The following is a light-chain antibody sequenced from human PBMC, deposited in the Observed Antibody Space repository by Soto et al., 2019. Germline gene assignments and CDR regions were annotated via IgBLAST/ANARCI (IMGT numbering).Light chain of an antibody. V-gene: IGLV2-14*01. CDR1: SSDVGGYNY. CDR3: SSFTSGNTRV. CDR2: DVS. J-gene: IGLJ3*02. Sequence: ALTQPASVSGSPGQSIAISCTGTSSDVGGYNYVSWYQQHPGKAPKLMIYDVSNRPSGVSNRFSGSKSGNTASLTISGLQAEDEADYYCSSFTSGNTRVFGGGTKLTVL.